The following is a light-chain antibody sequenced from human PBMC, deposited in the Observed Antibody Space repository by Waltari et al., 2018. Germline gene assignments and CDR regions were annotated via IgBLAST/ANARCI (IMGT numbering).Light chain of an antibody. CDR1: QGISSY. CDR3: QQYYSYPLT. V-gene: IGKV1-8*01. J-gene: IGKJ4*01. CDR2: AAS. Sequence: AIRMTQSPSSFSASTGYRAPITCRASQGISSYLAWYQQKPGKAPKLLIYAASTLQSGVPSRFSGSGSGTDFTLTISCLQSEDFATYYCQQYYSYPLTFGGGTKVEIK.